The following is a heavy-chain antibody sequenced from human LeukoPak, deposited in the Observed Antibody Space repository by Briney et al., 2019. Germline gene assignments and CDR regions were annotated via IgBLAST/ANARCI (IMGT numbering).Heavy chain of an antibody. J-gene: IGHJ6*03. CDR3: ARARVGSSFYYYYMDV. D-gene: IGHD1-26*01. CDR1: GFTFSSYW. CDR2: IKQDGSQK. V-gene: IGHV3-7*01. Sequence: GGSLRLSCAASGFTFSSYWMSWVRQAPGKGLEWVANIKQDGSQKYYVDSVKGRFTISRDNAKNSLYLQMNSLRAEDTAVYYCARARVGSSFYYYYMDVWGKGTTVAVSS.